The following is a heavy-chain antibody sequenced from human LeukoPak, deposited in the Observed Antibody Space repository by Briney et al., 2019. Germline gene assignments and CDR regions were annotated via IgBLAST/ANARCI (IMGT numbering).Heavy chain of an antibody. CDR2: IGTDGSDK. CDR1: GIPFSNFG. Sequence: GGSLRLSCAASGIPFSNFGMHWVRQAPGKGLEWVAFIGTDGSDKYYVDSVKGRFSISRDNSKNTLYLQMNSLRGEDTAVYYCARDLLLWFGELLSAPGFDYWGQGTLVTVSS. J-gene: IGHJ4*02. D-gene: IGHD3-10*01. CDR3: ARDLLLWFGELLSAPGFDY. V-gene: IGHV3-30*02.